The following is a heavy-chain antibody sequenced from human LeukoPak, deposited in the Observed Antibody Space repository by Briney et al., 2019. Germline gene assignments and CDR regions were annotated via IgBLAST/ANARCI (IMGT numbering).Heavy chain of an antibody. J-gene: IGHJ4*02. Sequence: GGSLRHSCAASGFTFSSYAMSWVRQAPGKGLEWVSGINWNGGSTGYADSVKGRFTISRDNAKNSLYLQMNSLRAEDTALYYCASGDYYDSSGGGIYFDYWGQGTLVTVP. CDR3: ASGDYYDSSGGGIYFDY. CDR2: INWNGGST. V-gene: IGHV3-20*04. D-gene: IGHD3-22*01. CDR1: GFTFSSYA.